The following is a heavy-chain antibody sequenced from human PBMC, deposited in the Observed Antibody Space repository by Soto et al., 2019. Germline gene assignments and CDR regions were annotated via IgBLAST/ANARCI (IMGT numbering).Heavy chain of an antibody. Sequence: PGGSMRVLCGASGFTLNNDDMHWDRQATGKGLEWVAVIGSTGATHYPSSVKGRLTISRENGKNSVYLQMKSLRAGDTAVYYCERAGGYDLTQHRIDVWGQGTTVPV. CDR3: ERAGGYDLTQHRIDV. J-gene: IGHJ6*02. CDR1: GFTLNNDD. CDR2: IGSTGAT. D-gene: IGHD5-12*01. V-gene: IGHV3-13*01.